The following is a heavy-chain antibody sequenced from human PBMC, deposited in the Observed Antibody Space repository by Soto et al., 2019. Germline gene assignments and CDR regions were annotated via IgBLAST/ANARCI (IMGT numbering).Heavy chain of an antibody. Sequence: QGQLVQSGDEVKKPGASVKVSCKASGYIFVNSGIAWVRQAPRQVLEWMGWISPYTGNTHSASKVQGRLTMTTDTSTSTAYMDRGSLTSDDTAVYYCVMVDNYVTPTPQDVWGQGTTVTVSS. CDR3: VMVDNYVTPTPQDV. J-gene: IGHJ6*02. D-gene: IGHD3-16*01. V-gene: IGHV1-18*01. CDR2: ISPYTGNT. CDR1: GYIFVNSG.